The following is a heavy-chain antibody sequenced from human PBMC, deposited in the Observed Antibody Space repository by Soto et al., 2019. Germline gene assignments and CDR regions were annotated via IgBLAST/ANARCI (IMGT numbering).Heavy chain of an antibody. V-gene: IGHV4-30-2*01. CDR2: IFHSGRA. Sequence: LQLQESGSGLVKPSQTLSLTCAVSGVSISTGGYSWSWIRQPPGKGLEWIGYIFHSGRAYYNPSPXSXTTLSVGRSKTQFSLKLSSVTAADTAVYYCGSGLQREWYFDFWGRGTLVTVSS. J-gene: IGHJ2*01. D-gene: IGHD4-4*01. CDR3: GSGLQREWYFDF. CDR1: GVSISTGGYS.